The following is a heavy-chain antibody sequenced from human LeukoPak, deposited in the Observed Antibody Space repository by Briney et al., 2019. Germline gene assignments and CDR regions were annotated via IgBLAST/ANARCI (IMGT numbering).Heavy chain of an antibody. V-gene: IGHV3-7*04. CDR1: GFTFSSYW. CDR3: AKDYDY. Sequence: GGSLRLSCAASGFTFSSYWMNWVRQAPGKGLEWVANIKHDGSEKYYVDSVKGRFTISRDNAKNSLYLQMNSLRADDTAVYYRAKDYDYWGQGTLVTVSS. CDR2: IKHDGSEK. J-gene: IGHJ4*02.